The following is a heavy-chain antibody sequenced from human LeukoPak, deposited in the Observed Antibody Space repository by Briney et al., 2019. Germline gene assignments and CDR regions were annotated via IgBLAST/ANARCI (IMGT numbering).Heavy chain of an antibody. J-gene: IGHJ3*02. V-gene: IGHV3-33*01. CDR1: GFTFSSYG. Sequence: GGSLRLSCAASGFTFSSYGMDWVRQAPGKGLEWVGVIWYDGSNKYYADSVKGRFTISRDKSKNTLYLQMNSLRAEDTAVYYCARQGKGSQGAFDIWGQGTMVTVSS. CDR2: IWYDGSNK. CDR3: ARQGKGSQGAFDI.